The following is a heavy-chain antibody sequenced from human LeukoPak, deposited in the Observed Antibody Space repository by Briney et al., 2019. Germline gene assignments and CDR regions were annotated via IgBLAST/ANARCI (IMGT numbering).Heavy chain of an antibody. J-gene: IGHJ2*01. CDR3: ARGAKTGTWGYFDL. CDR2: ISSSSSYI. CDR1: GFTFSSYS. V-gene: IGHV3-21*01. D-gene: IGHD1-1*01. Sequence: PGGSLRLSCAASGFTFSSYSMNWVRQAPGKGLEWVSSISSSSSYIYYADSVKGRFTISRDNAKNSLYLQMNSLRAEDTAVYYCARGAKTGTWGYFDLWGRGTLVTVSS.